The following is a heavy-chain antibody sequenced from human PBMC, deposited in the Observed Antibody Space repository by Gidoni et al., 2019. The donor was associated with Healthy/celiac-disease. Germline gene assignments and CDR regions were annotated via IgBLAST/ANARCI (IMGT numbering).Heavy chain of an antibody. D-gene: IGHD5-12*01. CDR1: GFTFISYS. J-gene: IGHJ3*02. CDR3: ARDYSLLATITGAFDI. V-gene: IGHV3-48*04. CDR2: ISSSSSTI. Sequence: EVQLVESGGGLVQPGGSLRLSCAASGFTFISYSMNWVRQAPGKGLEWVSYISSSSSTIYYADSVKGRFTISRDNAKNSLYLQMNSLRAEDTAVYYCARDYSLLATITGAFDIWGQGTMVTVSS.